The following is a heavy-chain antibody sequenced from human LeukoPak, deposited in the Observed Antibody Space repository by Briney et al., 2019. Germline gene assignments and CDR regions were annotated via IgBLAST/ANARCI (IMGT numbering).Heavy chain of an antibody. CDR1: GGSISTGSYY. J-gene: IGHJ4*02. D-gene: IGHD6-19*01. CDR2: FYYTGSA. CDR3: ARYDVGWYYFDY. Sequence: SETLSLTCTVSGGSISTGSYYWAWVRQPPGKGLEWIGSFYYTGSAYYYPSLRGRVTISVDTSKNHFSLKLSSVTAADTAVYYCARYDVGWYYFDYWGQGTLVTVSS. V-gene: IGHV4-39*07.